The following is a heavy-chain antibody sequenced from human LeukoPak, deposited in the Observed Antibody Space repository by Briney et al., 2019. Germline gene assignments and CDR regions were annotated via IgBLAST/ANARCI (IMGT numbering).Heavy chain of an antibody. D-gene: IGHD3-16*01. CDR3: ARGLITFGGVNVAFDI. V-gene: IGHV4-39*01. CDR1: GGSISSSSYY. Sequence: PSETLSLTCTVSGGSISSSSYYWGWIRQPPGKGLEWIGSIYYSGSTYYNPSLKSRVTISVDTSKNQSSLKLSSVTAADTAVYYRARGLITFGGVNVAFDIWGQGTMVTVSS. CDR2: IYYSGST. J-gene: IGHJ3*02.